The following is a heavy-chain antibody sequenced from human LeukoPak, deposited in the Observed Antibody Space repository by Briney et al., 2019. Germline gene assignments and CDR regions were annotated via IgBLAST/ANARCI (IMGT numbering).Heavy chain of an antibody. CDR1: GVSITTYY. V-gene: IGHV4-59*08. CDR3: ARQGTADWFDP. CDR2: IHHTGKT. Sequence: SDALSLTCTVSGVSITTYYWGWIRQPPGKGLEWIGYIHHTGKTNHNPSLKGRVTMSVDTSKSQFSLKLSSATAADTAVYYCARQGTADWFDPWGQGTLVTVSS. J-gene: IGHJ5*02. D-gene: IGHD1-1*01.